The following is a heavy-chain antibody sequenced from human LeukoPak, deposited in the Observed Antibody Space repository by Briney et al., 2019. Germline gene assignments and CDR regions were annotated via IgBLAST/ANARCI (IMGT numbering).Heavy chain of an antibody. CDR3: ARRTGNSSGWYTSDAFDI. Sequence: PSETLSLTCTVSGYSISSGYYWGWIRQPPGKGLEWIGSIYHSGSTYYNPSLKSRVTMSVDTSKNQFSLKLSSVTAADTAVYYCARRTGNSSGWYTSDAFDIWGQGTMVTVSS. CDR2: IYHSGST. V-gene: IGHV4-38-2*02. J-gene: IGHJ3*02. D-gene: IGHD6-19*01. CDR1: GYSISSGYY.